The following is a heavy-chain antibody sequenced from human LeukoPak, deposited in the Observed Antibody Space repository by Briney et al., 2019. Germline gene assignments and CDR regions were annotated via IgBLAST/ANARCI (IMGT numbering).Heavy chain of an antibody. CDR1: GFTFSSYA. CDR3: AKDISAGVSAAGDY. Sequence: SLRLSCAASGFTFSSYAMSWVRQAPGKGLEWVSGISWNSGSIGYADSVKGRFTISRDNAKNSLYLQMNSLRAEDTALYYCAKDISAGVSAAGDYWGQGTLVTVSS. CDR2: ISWNSGSI. J-gene: IGHJ4*02. V-gene: IGHV3-9*01. D-gene: IGHD6-13*01.